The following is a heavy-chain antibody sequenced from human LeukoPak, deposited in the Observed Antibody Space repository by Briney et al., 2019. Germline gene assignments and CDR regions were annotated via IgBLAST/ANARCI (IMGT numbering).Heavy chain of an antibody. CDR2: VYYSGST. CDR3: ARIHRYCSGGACYVLDN. CDR1: GGSVSGYY. Sequence: SETLSLTCVVSGGSVSGYYWGWIRQPPGRGLERIGYVYYSGSTNYNPSFKSRITISVDTSRNQFSLQLSSVTAADTAVYYCARIHRYCSGGACYVLDNWGQGTLVAVSS. J-gene: IGHJ4*02. D-gene: IGHD2-15*01. V-gene: IGHV4-59*02.